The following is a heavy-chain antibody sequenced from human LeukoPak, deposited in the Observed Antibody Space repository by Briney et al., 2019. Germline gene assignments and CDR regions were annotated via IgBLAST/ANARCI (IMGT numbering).Heavy chain of an antibody. CDR3: ARGAIRSSHWFSYNWFDP. D-gene: IGHD3-10*01. J-gene: IGHJ5*02. Sequence: SETLSLTCVVSGGSFSDYYWTWIRQPPGKGLEWIGEVNHGGRTYYSPSLKSRLTISIDTSKKQLSLNMTAVIAADTAVYYCARGAIRSSHWFSYNWFDPWGQGTLVTVSS. CDR2: VNHGGRT. V-gene: IGHV4-34*01. CDR1: GGSFSDYY.